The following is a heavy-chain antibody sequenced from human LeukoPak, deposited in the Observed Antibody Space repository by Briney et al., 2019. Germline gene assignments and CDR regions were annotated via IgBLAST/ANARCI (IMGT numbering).Heavy chain of an antibody. CDR3: ASGQRRYFDY. CDR2: IYYSGST. Sequence: SETLSLTCTVSGGSISSSSYYWGWIRQPPGKGLEWIGSIYYSGSTYYNPSLKSRVTISVDTSQNQFSLKLSSVTAADTAVYYCASGQRRYFDYWGQGTLVTVSS. CDR1: GGSISSSSYY. D-gene: IGHD1-1*01. J-gene: IGHJ4*02. V-gene: IGHV4-39*01.